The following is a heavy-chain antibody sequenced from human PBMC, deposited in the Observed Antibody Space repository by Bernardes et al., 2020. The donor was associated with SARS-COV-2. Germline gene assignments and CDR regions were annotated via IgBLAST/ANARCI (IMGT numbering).Heavy chain of an antibody. CDR2: IQSDGSIT. D-gene: IGHD6-6*01. V-gene: IGHV3-74*01. Sequence: GGSLRLSRAASGFTFSSYWMHWVRQAPGKGLVWVSGIQSDGSITTYADSVKGRFTISRDNAKNTLYLQMNSLRAEDTAVYYCAIEGASNVFDMWGQGTMVNVSS. CDR1: GFTFSSYW. J-gene: IGHJ3*02. CDR3: AIEGASNVFDM.